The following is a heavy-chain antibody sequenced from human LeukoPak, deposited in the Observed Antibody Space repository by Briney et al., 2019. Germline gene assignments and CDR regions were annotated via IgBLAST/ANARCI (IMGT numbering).Heavy chain of an antibody. CDR3: AGTNSTVTTPGPFDY. CDR1: GGSFSGYY. J-gene: IGHJ4*02. CDR2: IYYSGST. D-gene: IGHD4-17*01. Sequence: SETLSLTCAVYGGSFSGYYWSWIRQPPGKGLEWIGSIYYSGSTYYNPSLKSRVTISVDTSKNQFSLKLSSVTAADTAVYYCAGTNSTVTTPGPFDYWGQGTLVTVSS. V-gene: IGHV4-34*01.